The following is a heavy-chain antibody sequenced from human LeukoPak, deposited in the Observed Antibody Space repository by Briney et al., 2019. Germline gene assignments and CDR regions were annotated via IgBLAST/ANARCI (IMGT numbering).Heavy chain of an antibody. V-gene: IGHV1-18*01. D-gene: IGHD2-21*01. CDR1: GYTFTSYG. CDR2: ISAYNGNT. J-gene: IGHJ5*02. CDR3: VRDRDRRATGWFDP. Sequence: ASAKVSCKASGYTFTSYGISWVRQAPGQGLEWMGWISAYNGNTNYAQKLQGRVTMTTDTSTSTAYMELRSLRSDDTAVYYCVRDRDRRATGWFDPWGQGTLVTVSS.